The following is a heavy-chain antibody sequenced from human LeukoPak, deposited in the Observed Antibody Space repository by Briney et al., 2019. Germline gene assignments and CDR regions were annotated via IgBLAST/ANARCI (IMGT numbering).Heavy chain of an antibody. CDR3: ARDMIRSGATVVY. CDR2: IRQDGSEK. CDR1: GFTFSSYW. J-gene: IGHJ4*02. V-gene: IGHV3-7*01. D-gene: IGHD4-23*01. Sequence: PGGSLRLSCAASGFTFSSYWMSWVRQAPGKGLEWVANIRQDGSEKYYVDSVKGRFTISRDNAKNSLYLQMNSLRAEDTAVYYCARDMIRSGATVVYWGQGTLVTVSS.